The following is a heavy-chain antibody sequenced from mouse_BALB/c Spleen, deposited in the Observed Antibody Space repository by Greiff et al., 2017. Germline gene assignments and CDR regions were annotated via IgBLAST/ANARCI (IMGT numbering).Heavy chain of an antibody. CDR3: AHPDWFAY. CDR2: ILPGSGST. V-gene: IGHV1-9*01. Sequence: VQVVESGAELMKPGASVKISCKATGYTFSSYWIEWVKQRPGHGLEWIGEILPGSGSTNYNEKFKGKATFTADTSSNTAYMQLSSLTSEDSAVYYCAHPDWFAYWGQGTLVTVSA. CDR1: GYTFSSYW. J-gene: IGHJ3*01.